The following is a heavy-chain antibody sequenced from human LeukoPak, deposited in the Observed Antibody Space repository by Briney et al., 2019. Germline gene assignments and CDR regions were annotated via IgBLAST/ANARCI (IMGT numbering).Heavy chain of an antibody. D-gene: IGHD6-19*01. CDR1: GFTFNNYA. Sequence: GGSLRLSCAASGFTFNNYAMHWVRQGPGKGLEWVSGISWNSGSIGYADSVKGRFTVSRDNAKNSLYLQMNSLRAEDMALYHCAKSLGYSTGWYLDYWGQGILVTVSS. CDR2: ISWNSGSI. J-gene: IGHJ4*02. CDR3: AKSLGYSTGWYLDY. V-gene: IGHV3-9*03.